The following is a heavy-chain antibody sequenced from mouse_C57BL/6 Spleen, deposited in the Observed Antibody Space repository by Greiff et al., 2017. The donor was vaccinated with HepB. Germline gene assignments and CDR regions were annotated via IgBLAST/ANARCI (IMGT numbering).Heavy chain of an antibody. CDR2: IHPNSGST. D-gene: IGHD1-1*02. CDR3: ARGEAYGYDAMDY. CDR1: GYTFTSYW. J-gene: IGHJ4*01. Sequence: VQLQQSGAELVKPGASVKLSCKASGYTFTSYWMHWVKQRPGQGLEWIGMIHPNSGSTNYNEKFKSKATLTVDKSSSTAYMQLSSLTSEDSAVYYCARGEAYGYDAMDYWGQGTSVTVSS. V-gene: IGHV1-64*01.